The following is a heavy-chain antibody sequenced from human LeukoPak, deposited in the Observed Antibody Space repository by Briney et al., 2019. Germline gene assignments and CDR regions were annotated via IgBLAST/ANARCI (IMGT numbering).Heavy chain of an antibody. V-gene: IGHV1-2*04. J-gene: IGHJ5*02. Sequence: ASVKVSCRGSGYTFTGYYMHWVRQAPGQGLEWMGWINPNSGGTNYAQKFQGWVTMTRDTSISTAYMELSRLRSDDTAVYYCARAGTGGSSGWYDWFDPWGQGTLVTVPS. CDR1: GYTFTGYY. CDR2: INPNSGGT. D-gene: IGHD6-19*01. CDR3: ARAGTGGSSGWYDWFDP.